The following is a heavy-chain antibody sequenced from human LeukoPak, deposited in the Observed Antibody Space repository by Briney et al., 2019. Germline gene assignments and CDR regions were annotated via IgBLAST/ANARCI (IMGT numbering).Heavy chain of an antibody. CDR2: IYHSGST. CDR3: ARERSPDDYGDYPPFSEFDP. J-gene: IGHJ5*02. Sequence: SETLSLTCAVSGYSISSGYYWGWIRQPPGKGLEWIGSIYHSGSTYYNPSLKSRDTISVDTSKNQFSLKLSSVTAADTAVYYCARERSPDDYGDYPPFSEFDPWGQGTLVTVSS. V-gene: IGHV4-38-2*02. CDR1: GYSISSGYY. D-gene: IGHD4-17*01.